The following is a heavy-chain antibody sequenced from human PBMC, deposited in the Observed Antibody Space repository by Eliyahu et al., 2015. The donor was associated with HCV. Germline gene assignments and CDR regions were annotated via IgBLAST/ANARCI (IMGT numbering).Heavy chain of an antibody. Sequence: EVQLVESGGGLVKPGGSLRLSCAASGFTFSNAWMNWVRQAPGKGLEWVGRIKSKTDGGTTDYAAPVKGRFTISRDDSKNTLYLQMNSLKTEDTAVYYCTSVLRELLIYYYYGMDVWGQGTTVTVSS. V-gene: IGHV3-15*07. CDR3: TSVLRELLIYYYYGMDV. J-gene: IGHJ6*02. D-gene: IGHD1-26*01. CDR2: IKSKTDGGTT. CDR1: GFTFSNAW.